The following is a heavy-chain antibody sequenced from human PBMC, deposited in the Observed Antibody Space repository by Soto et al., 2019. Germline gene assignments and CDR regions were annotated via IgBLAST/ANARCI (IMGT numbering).Heavy chain of an antibody. J-gene: IGHJ6*02. CDR2: IYYSGST. Sequence: SETLSLTCTVSGGSISSYYWSWIRQPPGKGLEWIGYIYYSGSTNYNPSLKSRVTISVDTSKNQFSLKLSSVTAADTAVYYCATGQGYCSGGSCYGGMDVWGQGTTVTV. V-gene: IGHV4-59*01. CDR3: ATGQGYCSGGSCYGGMDV. D-gene: IGHD2-15*01. CDR1: GGSISSYY.